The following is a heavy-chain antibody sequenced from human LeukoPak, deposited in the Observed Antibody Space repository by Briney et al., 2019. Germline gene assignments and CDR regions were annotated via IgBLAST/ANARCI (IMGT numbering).Heavy chain of an antibody. CDR3: ARDRDDGDYYFDY. CDR2: IIPILGIA. CDR1: GGTFSSYA. D-gene: IGHD4-17*01. Sequence: SVKVSCKASGGTFSSYAISWVRQAPGPGLEWMGRIIPILGIANYAQKFQGRVTITADKSTSTAYMELSSLRSEDTAVYYCARDRDDGDYYFDYWGQGTLVTVSS. V-gene: IGHV1-69*04. J-gene: IGHJ4*02.